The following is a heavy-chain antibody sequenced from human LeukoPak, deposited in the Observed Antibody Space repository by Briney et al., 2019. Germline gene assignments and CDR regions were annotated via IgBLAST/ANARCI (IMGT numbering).Heavy chain of an antibody. J-gene: IGHJ4*02. D-gene: IGHD2-2*02. V-gene: IGHV3-23*01. Sequence: GGSLRLSCAASGFTFSSSAMTWVRQAPGKGLEWVSAISGSGGTTYYADSVKGRFTISRDNSKNALYLQMNSLRAEDTAVYYCAKEYRYFDYWGQGTLVTVSS. CDR2: ISGSGGTT. CDR1: GFTFSSSA. CDR3: AKEYRYFDY.